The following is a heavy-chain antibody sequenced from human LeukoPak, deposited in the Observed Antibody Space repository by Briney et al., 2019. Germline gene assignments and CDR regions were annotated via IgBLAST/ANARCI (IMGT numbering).Heavy chain of an antibody. D-gene: IGHD2/OR15-2a*01. V-gene: IGHV4-59*01. Sequence: SETLSLTCTVSSGSISGYYWSWIRQPPGKGLEWIGYIYYSGSTNYNPSLKSRVTISVDTSKNQFSLKLSSVTAADTAVYYCARDLGVIVRHDAFDIWGQGTMVTVSS. CDR3: ARDLGVIVRHDAFDI. CDR1: SGSISGYY. J-gene: IGHJ3*02. CDR2: IYYSGST.